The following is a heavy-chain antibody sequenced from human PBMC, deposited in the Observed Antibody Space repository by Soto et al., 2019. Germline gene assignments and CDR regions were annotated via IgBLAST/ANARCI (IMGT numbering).Heavy chain of an antibody. CDR1: GDSVSSNSAA. J-gene: IGHJ6*02. CDR3: ARDAINSGYDRPRGMDV. Sequence: SQTLSLTCGISGDSVSSNSAAWNWIRQSPSRGLEWLGRTYYRSKWYNDHAVSVKSRITINPDTSKNQFSLQLNSVTPEDTAVYYCARDAINSGYDRPRGMDVWGQGTTVTVSS. D-gene: IGHD5-12*01. CDR2: TYYRSKWYN. V-gene: IGHV6-1*01.